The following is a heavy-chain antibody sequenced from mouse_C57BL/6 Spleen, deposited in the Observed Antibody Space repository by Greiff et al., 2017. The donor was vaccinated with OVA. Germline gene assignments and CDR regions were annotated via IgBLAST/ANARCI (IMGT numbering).Heavy chain of an antibody. CDR2: IDPSDSYT. CDR3: ARPDGGYHGVWFAY. Sequence: QVQLQQPGAELVRPGTSVKLSCKASGYTFTSYWMHWVKQRPGQGLEWIGVIDPSDSYTNYNQKFKGKATLTVDTSSSTAYMQLSSLTSEDSAVYYCARPDGGYHGVWFAYWGQGTLVTVSA. V-gene: IGHV1-59*01. D-gene: IGHD2-3*01. J-gene: IGHJ3*01. CDR1: GYTFTSYW.